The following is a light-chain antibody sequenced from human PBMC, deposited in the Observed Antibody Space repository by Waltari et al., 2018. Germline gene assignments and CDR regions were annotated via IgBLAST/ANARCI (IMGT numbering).Light chain of an antibody. Sequence: IQMTQSLSFRSASVRSRFIITCLASQHINRNLNWYQQKPKQSPKLLIYSASSLQTGVPSRFSGSGSGTDFTLTINSLQPEDSAAYSCHQNSSSPWTFGRGTKVEIK. CDR2: SAS. CDR1: QHINRN. CDR3: HQNSSSPWT. J-gene: IGKJ1*01. V-gene: IGKV1-39*01.